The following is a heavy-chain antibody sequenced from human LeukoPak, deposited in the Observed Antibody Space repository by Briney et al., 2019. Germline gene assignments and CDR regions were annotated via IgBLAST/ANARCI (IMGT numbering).Heavy chain of an antibody. CDR2: ISADGGRT. CDR3: AKAEGYWYYYGTDV. V-gene: IGHV3-43*02. Sequence: GGSLRLSCAASGFTFDDYAMHWVRHRPGKGLEWVALISADGGRTYHADSMRGRFTISRDNSRSSLHLQMNSLRAEDSAVYYCAKAEGYWYYYGTDVWGQGTTVTVSS. CDR1: GFTFDDYA. J-gene: IGHJ6*02.